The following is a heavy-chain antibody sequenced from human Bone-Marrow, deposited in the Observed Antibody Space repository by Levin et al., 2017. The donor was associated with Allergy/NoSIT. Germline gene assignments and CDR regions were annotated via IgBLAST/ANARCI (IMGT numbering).Heavy chain of an antibody. CDR2: SFYSGTT. V-gene: IGHV4-39*01. J-gene: IGHJ4*02. D-gene: IGHD6-13*01. Sequence: SETLSLTCSVSGGSINSNIYYWGWVRQPPGKGLEWIGSSFYSGTTFYNPSLKSRVSISVDTSKNQFSLSLSSVTAADTAVYYCATLSAGLFFDYWGQGALVIVSS. CDR3: ATLSAGLFFDY. CDR1: GGSINSNIYY.